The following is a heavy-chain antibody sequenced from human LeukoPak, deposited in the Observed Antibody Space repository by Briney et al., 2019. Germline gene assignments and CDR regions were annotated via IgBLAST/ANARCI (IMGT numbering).Heavy chain of an antibody. CDR2: IYGGGGT. CDR3: AAFSGSYYSAFDI. J-gene: IGHJ3*02. D-gene: IGHD1-26*01. Sequence: GGSLRLSCAASGFTFISYAMNWVRQAPGKGLEWVSVIYGGGGTYYADSVKGRFTISRDNSKNTLYLQMNSLRAEDTAVYYCAAFSGSYYSAFDIGGQGTMVTVSS. V-gene: IGHV3-53*01. CDR1: GFTFISYA.